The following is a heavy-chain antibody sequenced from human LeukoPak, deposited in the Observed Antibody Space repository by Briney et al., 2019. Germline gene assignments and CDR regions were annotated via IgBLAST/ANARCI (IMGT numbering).Heavy chain of an antibody. CDR3: ARVQEHCSSTSCYSYYYYMDV. D-gene: IGHD2-2*02. V-gene: IGHV1-2*02. J-gene: IGHJ6*03. CDR2: INPNSGGT. CDR1: GYTFTGYY. Sequence: ASVKVSCKASGYTFTGYYMHWVRQAPGQGLEWMGWINPNSGGTNYAQKFQGRVTMTRDTSISTAYMELSRLRSDDTAVYYCARVQEHCSSTSCYSYYYYMDVCGKGTTVTISS.